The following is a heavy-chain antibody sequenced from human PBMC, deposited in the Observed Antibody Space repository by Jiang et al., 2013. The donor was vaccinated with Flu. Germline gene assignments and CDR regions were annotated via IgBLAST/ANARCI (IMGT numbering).Heavy chain of an antibody. CDR1: GYTFTSYA. J-gene: IGHJ4*02. D-gene: IGHD2-21*02. Sequence: EVKKPGASVKVSCKASGYTFTSYAMHWVRQAPGQRLEWMGWINAGNGNTKYSQKFQGRVTITRDTSASTAYMELSSLRSEDTAVYYCARRDLCGGDCSIFDYWGQGTLVTVSS. CDR3: ARRDLCGGDCSIFDY. V-gene: IGHV1-3*01. CDR2: INAGNGNT.